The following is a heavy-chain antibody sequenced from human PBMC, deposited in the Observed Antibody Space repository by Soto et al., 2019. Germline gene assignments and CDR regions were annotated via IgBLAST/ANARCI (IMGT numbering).Heavy chain of an antibody. Sequence: QVQLQESGPGLVKPSQTLSLTCTVSGGSISSGGYYWSWIRQHPGKGLEWIGYIYYSGSTYYNPSLXSXXTTSVETSKNQFPLKLSSVTAAATAVYYYARSVDPWGQGTLVTVSS. CDR3: ARSVDP. CDR2: IYYSGST. V-gene: IGHV4-31*03. J-gene: IGHJ5*02. CDR1: GGSISSGGYY.